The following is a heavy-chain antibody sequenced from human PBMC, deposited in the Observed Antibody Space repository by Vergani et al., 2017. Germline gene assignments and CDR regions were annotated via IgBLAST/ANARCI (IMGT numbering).Heavy chain of an antibody. V-gene: IGHV3-9*01. Sequence: EVQLVESGGGLVQPGRSLRLSCAASGFTFDDYAMHWVRHAPGKGLEWVSGISWNSGSIGYADSVKGRFTISRDKAKNSLYLQMNSLRAEDTALYYCAKGIRGWNDGAFDIWGQGTMVTVSS. D-gene: IGHD1-1*01. CDR1: GFTFDDYA. CDR3: AKGIRGWNDGAFDI. CDR2: ISWNSGSI. J-gene: IGHJ3*02.